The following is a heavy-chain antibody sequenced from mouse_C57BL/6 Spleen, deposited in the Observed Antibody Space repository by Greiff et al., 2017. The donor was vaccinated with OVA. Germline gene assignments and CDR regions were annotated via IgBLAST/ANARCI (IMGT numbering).Heavy chain of an antibody. D-gene: IGHD2-5*01. CDR3: ARQSNLLFDY. V-gene: IGHV5-12*01. Sequence: EGKCVWSGVGLVRPGGSLKLSCAASGFTFSDYYMYWVRQTPEKRLEWVAYISNGGGSTYYPDTVKGRFTISRDNAKNTLYLQMSRLKSEDTAMYYCARQSNLLFDYWGQGTTLTVSS. CDR2: ISNGGGST. CDR1: GFTFSDYY. J-gene: IGHJ2*01.